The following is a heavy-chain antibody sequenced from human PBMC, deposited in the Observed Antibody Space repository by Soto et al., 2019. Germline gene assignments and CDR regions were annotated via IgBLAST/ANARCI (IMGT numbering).Heavy chain of an antibody. CDR1: GYSLTRYW. CDR2: IDPSDSYT. Sequence: GESLKISYTGSGYSLTRYWIRWVRQMPGKGLEWMGRIDPSDSYTNYSPSFQGHATISADKSISTAYLQWSSLKASDTAMYYCASFGEGGSGWYFDYWGQGTLVTVSS. V-gene: IGHV5-10-1*01. D-gene: IGHD6-19*01. CDR3: ASFGEGGSGWYFDY. J-gene: IGHJ4*02.